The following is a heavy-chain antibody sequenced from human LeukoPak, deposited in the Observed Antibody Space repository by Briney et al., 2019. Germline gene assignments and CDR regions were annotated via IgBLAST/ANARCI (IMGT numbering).Heavy chain of an antibody. CDR2: ISWNSGSI. D-gene: IGHD2-2*01. V-gene: IGHV3-9*01. Sequence: GGSLRLSCAASGFTFDDYAMHWVRQAPGKGLEWVSGISWNSGSIGYADSVKGRFTISRDNAKNSLYLQMNSLRAEDTAVYYCARDVGHHALPAAGFDYWGQEPWSPSPQ. CDR3: ARDVGHHALPAAGFDY. J-gene: IGHJ4*01. CDR1: GFTFDDYA.